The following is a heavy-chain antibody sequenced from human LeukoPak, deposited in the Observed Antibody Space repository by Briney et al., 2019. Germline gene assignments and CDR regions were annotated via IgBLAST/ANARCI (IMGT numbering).Heavy chain of an antibody. CDR1: GGSISSYY. CDR2: IYYSGST. V-gene: IGHV4-59*08. D-gene: IGHD1-20*01. J-gene: IGHJ6*02. Sequence: SETLSLTCTVSGGSISSYYWSWIRQPPGKGLEWIGYIYYSGSTNHNPSLKSRVTISVDTSKNQFSLKLSSVTAADTAVYYCARLDNSYYYYGMDVWGQGTTVTVSS. CDR3: ARLDNSYYYYGMDV.